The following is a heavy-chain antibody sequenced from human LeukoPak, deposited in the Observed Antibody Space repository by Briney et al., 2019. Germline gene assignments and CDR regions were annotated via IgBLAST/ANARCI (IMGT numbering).Heavy chain of an antibody. CDR2: ISSGSHDI. V-gene: IGHV3-21*01. J-gene: IGHJ5*02. CDR1: GFTFSTYS. CDR3: ARDVTGTTFGP. Sequence: PGGSLRPSCAASGFTFSTYSMNWVRQAPGKGLEWVSSISSGSHDIYYADSVKGRFTISRDNAKNPLYLQMNSLRAEDTAVYYCARDVTGTTFGPWGQGTLVTVSS. D-gene: IGHD1-7*01.